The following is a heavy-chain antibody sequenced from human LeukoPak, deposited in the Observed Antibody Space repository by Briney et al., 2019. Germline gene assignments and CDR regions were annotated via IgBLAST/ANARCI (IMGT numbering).Heavy chain of an antibody. D-gene: IGHD5-18*01. Sequence: SVKVSSKASGGTFSSYAISWVRQAPGQGLEWMGGIIPIFGTANYAQKFQGRVTITTDESTSTAYMELSSLRSEDTAVYYCARALGYSYGYSWYFDYWGQGTLVTVSS. CDR3: ARALGYSYGYSWYFDY. V-gene: IGHV1-69*05. J-gene: IGHJ4*02. CDR1: GGTFSSYA. CDR2: IIPIFGTA.